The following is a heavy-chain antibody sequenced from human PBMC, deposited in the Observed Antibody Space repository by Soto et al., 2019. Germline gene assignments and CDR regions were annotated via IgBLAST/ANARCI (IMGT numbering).Heavy chain of an antibody. V-gene: IGHV3-30-3*01. J-gene: IGHJ6*02. CDR3: ARRQQLVAIKGLYYYYGMDV. D-gene: IGHD6-6*01. CDR1: GFTFSSYA. Sequence: ESGGGVVQPGRSLRLSCAASGFTFSSYAMHWVRQAPGKGLEWVAVISYDGSNKYYADSVKGRFTISRDNSKNTLYLQMNSLRAEDTAVYYCARRQQLVAIKGLYYYYGMDVWGQGTTVTVSS. CDR2: ISYDGSNK.